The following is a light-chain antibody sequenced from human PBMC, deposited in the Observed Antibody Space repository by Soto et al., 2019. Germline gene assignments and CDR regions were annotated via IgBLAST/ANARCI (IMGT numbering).Light chain of an antibody. CDR3: QQANSFPLT. J-gene: IGKJ4*01. V-gene: IGKV1-12*01. CDR2: AAS. Sequence: DIQMTQSPSSVSASVGDRVTITCRASQDISGWLAWYQQKPGKAPKLLIYAASRLHSVVPSRLSGSESVTDFTLTISTLQTEASATYYCQQANSFPLTFGGGTKVEIK. CDR1: QDISGW.